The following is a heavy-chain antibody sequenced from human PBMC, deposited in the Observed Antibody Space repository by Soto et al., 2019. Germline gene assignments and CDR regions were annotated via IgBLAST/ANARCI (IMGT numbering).Heavy chain of an antibody. V-gene: IGHV3-30*18. D-gene: IGHD6-19*01. CDR2: ISYDGSNK. CDR3: AKEGGIAVADYWYFDL. J-gene: IGHJ2*01. CDR1: GFTFSSYG. Sequence: GGSLRLSCAASGFTFSSYGMHWVRQAPGKGLEWVAVISYDGSNKYYADSVKGRFTISRDNSKNTLYLQMNSLRAEDTAVYYCAKEGGIAVADYWYFDLWGRGTLVTVSS.